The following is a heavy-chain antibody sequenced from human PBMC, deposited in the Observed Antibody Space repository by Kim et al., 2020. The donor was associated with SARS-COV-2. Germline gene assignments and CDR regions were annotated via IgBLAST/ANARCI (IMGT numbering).Heavy chain of an antibody. CDR3: VIDGGWELGFDY. D-gene: IGHD1-26*01. CDR1: GYTFSSYG. V-gene: IGHV1-18*01. Sequence: ASVKVSCKASGYTFSSYGISWVRQAPGQGLEWMGWISAYGGNTNYAQKLQDRVTMTTDTSTSTVHMELRSLRSDDTAFYYCVIDGGWELGFDYWGQGTLVIVSS. J-gene: IGHJ4*02. CDR2: ISAYGGNT.